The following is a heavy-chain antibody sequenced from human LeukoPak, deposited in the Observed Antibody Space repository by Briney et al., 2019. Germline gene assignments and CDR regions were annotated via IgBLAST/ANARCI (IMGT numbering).Heavy chain of an antibody. CDR2: INSDGSST. D-gene: IGHD3-10*01. J-gene: IGHJ4*02. CDR3: VRSYGSGSYYYGY. CDR1: GITFSIYW. V-gene: IGHV3-74*01. Sequence: GGSLRLSCGAWGITFSIYWMQGVRQAPVKGLVEVSRINSDGSSTSYVDSVRGRFTISRDNAKNTLYLQMNSLRAEDTAVYYCVRSYGSGSYYYGYWGQGTLVTVSS.